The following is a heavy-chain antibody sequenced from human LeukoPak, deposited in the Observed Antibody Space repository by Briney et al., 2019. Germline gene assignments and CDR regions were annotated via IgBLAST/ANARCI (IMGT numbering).Heavy chain of an antibody. J-gene: IGHJ4*02. Sequence: PGGSLRLSCAASGVTFSSYAMSWVRQAPGKGVEWGSAICGSGGSTYYADSVKGGVTISRENFKNTLYLQMNSLRAEDTAVYYCANLYRNDYWGQGTLVTVSS. D-gene: IGHD4-11*01. CDR3: ANLYRNDY. CDR1: GVTFSSYA. V-gene: IGHV3-23*01. CDR2: ICGSGGST.